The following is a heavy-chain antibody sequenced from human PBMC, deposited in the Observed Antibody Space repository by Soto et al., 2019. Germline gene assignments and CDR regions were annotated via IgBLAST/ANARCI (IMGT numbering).Heavy chain of an antibody. CDR3: ARQRDYYDSHPNYYYGMDV. Sequence: AGGSLRLSCAASGFTFSSYSMNWVRQAPGKGLEWVSSISSSSSYIYYADSVKGRFTISRDNAKNSLYLQMNSLRAEDTAVYYCARQRDYYDSHPNYYYGMDVWGQGTTVTVSS. CDR1: GFTFSSYS. D-gene: IGHD3-22*01. V-gene: IGHV3-21*01. CDR2: ISSSSSYI. J-gene: IGHJ6*02.